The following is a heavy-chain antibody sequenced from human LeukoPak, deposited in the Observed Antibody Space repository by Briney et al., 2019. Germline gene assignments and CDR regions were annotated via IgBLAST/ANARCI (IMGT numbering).Heavy chain of an antibody. Sequence: PSETLSLTCAVYGGSFSGYYWSWIRQPPGKGLEWIGEINHSGSTNYNPSLKSRVTISVGTSKNQFSLELSSVTAADTAVYYCARAHPSIPDFDYWGQGTLVTVSS. V-gene: IGHV4-34*01. CDR2: INHSGST. J-gene: IGHJ4*02. D-gene: IGHD2-2*02. CDR1: GGSFSGYY. CDR3: ARAHPSIPDFDY.